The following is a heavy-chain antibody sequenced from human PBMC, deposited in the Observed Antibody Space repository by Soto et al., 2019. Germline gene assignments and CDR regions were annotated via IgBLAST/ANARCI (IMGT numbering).Heavy chain of an antibody. CDR2: IYPGDSGT. D-gene: IGHD3-9*01. V-gene: IGHV5-51*01. J-gene: IGHJ3*02. CDR1: GYSFTSYW. Sequence: PGESLKISCKGSGYSFTSYWIGWVRQMPGKGLEWMGIIYPGDSGTRYSPSFQGQVTISADKSISTAYLQWSSLKASDTAMYYCARQHYDILAGYRDAFDIWGQGTMVTVSS. CDR3: ARQHYDILAGYRDAFDI.